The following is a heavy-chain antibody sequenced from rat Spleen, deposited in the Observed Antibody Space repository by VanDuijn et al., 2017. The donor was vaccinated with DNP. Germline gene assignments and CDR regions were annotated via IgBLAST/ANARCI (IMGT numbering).Heavy chain of an antibody. CDR2: ISPGGGNT. CDR1: GFTFNNYW. V-gene: IGHV5S11*01. Sequence: EVQLVESGGDLVQPGRSLKLSCVASGFTFNNYWMTWIRQAPARGLEWVAAISPGGGNTYYRDSVKGRFTISRDNAKSTLYLQMDSLRSEETATYYCAKAGGYSPWYFDYWGQGVMVTVSS. J-gene: IGHJ2*01. D-gene: IGHD1-11*01. CDR3: AKAGGYSPWYFDY.